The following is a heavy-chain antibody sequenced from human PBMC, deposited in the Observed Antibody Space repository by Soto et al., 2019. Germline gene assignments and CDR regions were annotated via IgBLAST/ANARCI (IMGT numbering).Heavy chain of an antibody. CDR2: ISAYNGNT. CDR3: TRDRGVVTPVYYFDY. D-gene: IGHD2-21*02. CDR1: GYTFTSYG. J-gene: IGHJ4*02. V-gene: IGHV1-18*04. Sequence: GASVKVSCKASGYTFTSYGISWVRQAPGQGLEWMGWISAYNGNTHYAQKLQGRVTMTRDTSTSTAYTELSRLRSDDTAVYYCTRDRGVVTPVYYFDYWGQGTLVTVSS.